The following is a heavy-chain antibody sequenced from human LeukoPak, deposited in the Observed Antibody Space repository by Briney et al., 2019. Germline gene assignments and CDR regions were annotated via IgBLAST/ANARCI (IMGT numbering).Heavy chain of an antibody. Sequence: SETLSLTCTVSGGSISSYFWSWIRQPPGEGLEWIGYIYYSGSTNYNPSLKSRVIISVDTSKKQFSLNLTSVTAADTAVYYCARGDYTDYTFYVWGQGTMVTVSS. D-gene: IGHD4-11*01. J-gene: IGHJ3*01. CDR2: IYYSGST. CDR1: GGSISSYF. CDR3: ARGDYTDYTFYV. V-gene: IGHV4-59*08.